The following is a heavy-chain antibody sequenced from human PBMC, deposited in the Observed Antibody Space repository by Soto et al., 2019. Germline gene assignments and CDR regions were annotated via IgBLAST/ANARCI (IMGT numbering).Heavy chain of an antibody. J-gene: IGHJ6*02. CDR1: GGTFSSYA. V-gene: IGHV1-69*01. Sequence: QVQLVQSGAEVKKPGSSVKVSCKASGGTFSSYAISWVRQAPGQGLEWMVGIIPIFGTANYAQKFQGRVTITADESTSTAYMELSSLRSEDTAVYYCARVHGKRPYYYYYYGMDVWGQGTTVTVSS. CDR3: ARVHGKRPYYYYYYGMDV. CDR2: IIPIFGTA.